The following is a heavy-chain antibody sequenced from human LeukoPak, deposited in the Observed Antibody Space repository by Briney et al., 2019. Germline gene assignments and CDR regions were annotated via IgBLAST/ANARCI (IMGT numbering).Heavy chain of an antibody. Sequence: SETLSLTCAVYGGSFSGYYWSWIRQPPGRGLEWIGEINHSGSTNYNPSLKSRVTISADTSKNQFSLKLSSVTAADTAVYYCARAYYYDSSGYYTDDYWGQGTLVTVSS. J-gene: IGHJ4*02. V-gene: IGHV4-34*01. CDR3: ARAYYYDSSGYYTDDY. CDR2: INHSGST. D-gene: IGHD3-22*01. CDR1: GGSFSGYY.